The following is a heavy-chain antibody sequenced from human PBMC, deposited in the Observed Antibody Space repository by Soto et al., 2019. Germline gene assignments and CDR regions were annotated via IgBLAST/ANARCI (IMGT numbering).Heavy chain of an antibody. CDR2: IYYSGST. J-gene: IGHJ4*02. Sequence: SETLSLTCTVSGGSISSYYWSWIRQPPGKGLEWIGYIYYSGSTNYNPSLKSRVTISVDTSKNQFSLKRSSVTAADTAVYYCARAGGYGDYVGNYFDYWGQGTLVTVSS. CDR3: ARAGGYGDYVGNYFDY. V-gene: IGHV4-59*01. CDR1: GGSISSYY. D-gene: IGHD4-17*01.